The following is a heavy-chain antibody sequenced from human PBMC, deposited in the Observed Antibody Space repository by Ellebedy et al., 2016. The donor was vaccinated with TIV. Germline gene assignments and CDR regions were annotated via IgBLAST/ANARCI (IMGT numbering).Heavy chain of an antibody. CDR2: IIPVLETP. Sequence: AASVKVSCKASGGSFSSYVISWVRQAPGQGLEWMGGIIPVLETPNYAQKFQGRLTVSADKSTNTAYMELSSLTSEDTAVHYCAADLASVGQWGQGTLVIVSS. CDR1: GGSFSSYV. CDR3: AADLASVGQ. D-gene: IGHD1-26*01. J-gene: IGHJ1*01. V-gene: IGHV1-69*10.